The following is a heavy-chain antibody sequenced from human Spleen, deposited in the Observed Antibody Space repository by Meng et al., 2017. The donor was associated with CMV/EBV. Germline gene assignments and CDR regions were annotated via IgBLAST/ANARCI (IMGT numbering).Heavy chain of an antibody. CDR1: GFTFSSYA. CDR3: ARVGSSTSRRYYYYGMDV. J-gene: IGHJ6*02. V-gene: IGHV3-23*01. CDR2: ISGSGGST. D-gene: IGHD6-13*01. Sequence: GESLKISCAASGFTFSSYAMSWVRQAPGKGLEWVSAISGSGGSTYYADSVKGRFTISRDNSKNTLYLQMNSLRAEDTAVYYCARVGSSTSRRYYYYGMDVWGQGTTVTVSS.